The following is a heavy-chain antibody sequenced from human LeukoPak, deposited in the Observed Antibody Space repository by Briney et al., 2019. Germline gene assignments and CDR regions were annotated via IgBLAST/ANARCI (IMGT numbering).Heavy chain of an antibody. CDR2: IYYSGST. D-gene: IGHD3-16*02. CDR1: GGSISSGSYY. Sequence: PSETLSLTCTVSGGSISSGSYYWSWIRQPPGKGLEWIGYIYYSGSTNYNPSLKSRVTISVDMSKNQFSLKLSSVTAADTAVYYCARHGYRREGAFDYWGQGTLVTVSS. V-gene: IGHV4-61*01. J-gene: IGHJ4*02. CDR3: ARHGYRREGAFDY.